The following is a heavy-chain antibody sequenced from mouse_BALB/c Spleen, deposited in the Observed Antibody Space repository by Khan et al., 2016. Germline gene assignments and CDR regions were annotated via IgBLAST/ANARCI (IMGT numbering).Heavy chain of an antibody. Sequence: QLQESGPGLVKPSQSLSPTCSVTGYSITSGYYWNWIRQFPGNKLEWMGYISYDGSNNYNPSLKNRISITRDTSKNQFLLKLNSVTSEDTATYDCASGNWDFDYWGQGTTLTVSS. CDR1: GYSITSGYY. J-gene: IGHJ2*01. D-gene: IGHD4-1*01. V-gene: IGHV3-6*02. CDR3: ASGNWDFDY. CDR2: ISYDGSN.